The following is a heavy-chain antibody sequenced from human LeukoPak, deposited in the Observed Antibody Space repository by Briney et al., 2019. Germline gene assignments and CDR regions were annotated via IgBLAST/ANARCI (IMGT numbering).Heavy chain of an antibody. V-gene: IGHV3-30-3*01. Sequence: GGSLRLSCTASGFTFSSFAMHWVRQAPGKGLEWVAVISYDGADKYYADSVKGRFTISRDNSKDTLYLQMNSLRPEDTAVYYCARVRGPRSRGFDYWGQGTLVTVSS. J-gene: IGHJ4*02. CDR3: ARVRGPRSRGFDY. CDR2: ISYDGADK. CDR1: GFTFSSFA. D-gene: IGHD3-10*01.